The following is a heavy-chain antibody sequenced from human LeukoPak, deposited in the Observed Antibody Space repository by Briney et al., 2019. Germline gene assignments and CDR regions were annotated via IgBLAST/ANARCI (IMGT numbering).Heavy chain of an antibody. V-gene: IGHV4-34*01. D-gene: IGHD2-15*01. CDR2: INHSGST. Sequence: PSETLSLTCAVYGGSFSGYYWSWVRQPPGKGLEWIGEINHSGSTNSNPSLKSRVTISVDTSKPQFSLKLRSVTAADTAVYYCARGSQSLGYCSGGSCRAKIFDYWGQGTLVTVSS. CDR3: ARGSQSLGYCSGGSCRAKIFDY. J-gene: IGHJ4*02. CDR1: GGSFSGYY.